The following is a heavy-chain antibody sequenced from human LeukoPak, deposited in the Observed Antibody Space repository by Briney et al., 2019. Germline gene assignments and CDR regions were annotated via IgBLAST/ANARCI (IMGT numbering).Heavy chain of an antibody. Sequence: TSETLSLTCTVSGYSISSGYYWGLIRQPPGKVLGGIGIIYHGGSTYYNPSLKSRVTISVDTSKNQFSLKLSSLTAADTAVYYCARGEDYDSSGYYSYYFHYWGQGTLVPVSS. CDR1: GYSISSGYY. CDR3: ARGEDYDSSGYYSYYFHY. V-gene: IGHV4-38-2*02. J-gene: IGHJ4*02. D-gene: IGHD3-22*01. CDR2: IYHGGST.